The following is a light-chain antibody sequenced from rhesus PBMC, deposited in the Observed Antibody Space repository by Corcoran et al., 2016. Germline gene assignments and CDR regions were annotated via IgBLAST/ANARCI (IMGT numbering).Light chain of an antibody. V-gene: IGKV1-25*01. CDR1: QGITND. Sequence: DIQMTQSPSSLSASVGDRVTITCRASQGITNDLAWSQQKPGATPKLLIYEASSLQSGIPSRFSGSGSGTYFTLTISSLQAEDFATYYCQHYYSTPYSFGQGTKVEIK. CDR2: EAS. J-gene: IGKJ2*01. CDR3: QHYYSTPYS.